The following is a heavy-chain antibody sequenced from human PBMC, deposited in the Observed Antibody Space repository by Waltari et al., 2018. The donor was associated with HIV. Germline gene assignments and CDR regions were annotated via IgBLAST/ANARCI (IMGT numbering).Heavy chain of an antibody. V-gene: IGHV3-15*01. J-gene: IGHJ5*02. CDR3: TTGADTAMPKA. D-gene: IGHD5-18*01. Sequence: EVHLVESGGGLVKPGESLRLSCQVSGFIFNKTWMNWVRQPPGKRAGDVRRIKTKTNCGTKDYQPPVKGRVTISRDDSENKLFMQMNSLKIEETAVYYCTTGADTAMPKAWGQGTLVTVAS. CDR2: IKTKTNCGTK. CDR1: GFIFNKTW.